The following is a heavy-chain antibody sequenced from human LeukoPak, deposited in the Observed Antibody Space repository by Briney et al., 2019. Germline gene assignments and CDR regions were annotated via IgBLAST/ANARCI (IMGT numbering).Heavy chain of an antibody. CDR2: IDGRSSPT. V-gene: IGHV3-23*01. D-gene: IGHD3-3*01. Sequence: PGGSLRLSCVASGFTFSFYAMTWVRQAPGKGLEWVSSIDGRSSPTYYADSVKGRFTISRDNSKNTLYLLLSSLRAEDTAVYYCARFHDFWRWGQGTLVTVSS. CDR3: ARFHDFWR. CDR1: GFTFSFYA. J-gene: IGHJ4*02.